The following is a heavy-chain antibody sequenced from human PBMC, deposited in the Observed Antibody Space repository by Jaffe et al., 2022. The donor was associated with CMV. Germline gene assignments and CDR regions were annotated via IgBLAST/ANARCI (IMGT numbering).Heavy chain of an antibody. Sequence: EVQLVESGGGLVKPGESLRVSCVVSGFTFSGAWMSWVRQAPGKGLEWVGRIKSRYDGETTDYAAPVKGRFIISRDDSKSTVYLQMNSLKTEDTAVYYCSSDVPEAGEGELDYWGQGTLVTVSS. CDR3: SSDVPEAGEGELDY. V-gene: IGHV3-15*01. D-gene: IGHD6-19*01. CDR1: GFTFSGAW. CDR2: IKSRYDGETT. J-gene: IGHJ4*02.